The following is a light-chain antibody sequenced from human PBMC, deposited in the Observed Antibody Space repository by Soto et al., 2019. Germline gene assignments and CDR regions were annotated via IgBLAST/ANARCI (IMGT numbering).Light chain of an antibody. V-gene: IGKV3D-15*01. J-gene: IGKJ1*01. CDR3: QHSLT. CDR2: GAS. Sequence: EIVMTQSPATLSLSPGQRATLSCRASQSVSSKLAWYQQRPGQAPRLLIFGASFRATGIPDRFSGSGSGTDFTLTISRLEPEDFAVYYCQHSLTFGQGTKVDIK. CDR1: QSVSSK.